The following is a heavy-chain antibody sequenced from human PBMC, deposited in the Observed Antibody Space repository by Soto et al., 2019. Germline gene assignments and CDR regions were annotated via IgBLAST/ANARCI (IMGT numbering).Heavy chain of an antibody. D-gene: IGHD3-16*01. CDR3: ARERLNTYYQYGMDV. V-gene: IGHV4-61*01. CDR2: IYYSGST. Sequence: SETLSLTCTVSGGSVSSGSYYWSWIRQPPGKGLEWIGYIYYSGSTNYNPSLKSRVTISVDTSKNQFSLKLSSVTAADTAVYYCARERLNTYYQYGMDVWGQGTTVTVSS. J-gene: IGHJ6*02. CDR1: GGSVSSGSYY.